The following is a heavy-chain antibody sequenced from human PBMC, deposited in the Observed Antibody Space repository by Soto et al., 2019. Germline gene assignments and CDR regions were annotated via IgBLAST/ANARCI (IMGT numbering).Heavy chain of an antibody. J-gene: IGHJ4*02. CDR1: GFTFSSYW. Sequence: GGSLRLSCAASGFTFSSYWMHWVRQAPGKGLVWVSRINSDGSSTSYADSVKGRFTISRDNAKNSLYLQMNSLRAEDTAVYYCASTQLRYFDWSLGYWGQGTLVTVSS. CDR3: ASTQLRYFDWSLGY. V-gene: IGHV3-74*01. CDR2: INSDGSST. D-gene: IGHD3-9*01.